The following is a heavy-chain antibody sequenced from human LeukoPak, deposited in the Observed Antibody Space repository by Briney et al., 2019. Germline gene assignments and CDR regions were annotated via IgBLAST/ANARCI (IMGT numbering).Heavy chain of an antibody. CDR1: DDSISDYY. D-gene: IGHD3-16*01. V-gene: IGHV4-59*01. Sequence: SETLSLTCTVSDDSISDYYRGWIRQPPGKGLEWIGYIHNSGTSTYNLSLKSRVTISADTSKNQFSLKLNPMTTADTAVYYCTRGAGWLIAYWGQGILVTVSS. J-gene: IGHJ4*02. CDR3: TRGAGWLIAY. CDR2: IHNSGTS.